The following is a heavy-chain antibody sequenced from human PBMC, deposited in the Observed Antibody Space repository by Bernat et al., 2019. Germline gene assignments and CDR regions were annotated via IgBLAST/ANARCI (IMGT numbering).Heavy chain of an antibody. CDR2: ISGSGVST. Sequence: EVQLLESGGGLVQPGGSLRLSCAASGFTFSSYPMSWVRQAPGKGLEWVSAISGSGVSTYYADSVKGRFTISRANSKNTLYLQMNSLRAEDTAIYYCAKGTSAYYFDYWGQGTLVTVSS. V-gene: IGHV3-23*01. D-gene: IGHD1-14*01. CDR1: GFTFSSYP. CDR3: AKGTSAYYFDY. J-gene: IGHJ4*02.